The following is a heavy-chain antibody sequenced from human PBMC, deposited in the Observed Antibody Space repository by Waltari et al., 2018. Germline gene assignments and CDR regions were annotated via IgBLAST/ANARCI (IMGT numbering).Heavy chain of an antibody. J-gene: IGHJ6*02. CDR3: VRLEDCTGPGGNCYSGAPFAVDV. V-gene: IGHV4-34*01. D-gene: IGHD2-8*02. Sequence: QVHLQQWGAGLLRPSETLSLICAVYGGSLRGFYWGWIRQPPGKGLAWIGEINHSPNSNYNPSLRSRVHRSIDTSQNQFSLQRASVTAADTGVYYCVRLEDCTGPGGNCYSGAPFAVDVWGQGTTVTVPS. CDR1: GGSLRGFY. CDR2: INHSPNS.